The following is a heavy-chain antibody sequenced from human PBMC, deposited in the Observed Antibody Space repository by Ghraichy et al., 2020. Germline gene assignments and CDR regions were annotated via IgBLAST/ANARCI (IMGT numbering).Heavy chain of an antibody. Sequence: GGSLRLSCVASGFTFSRYSMNWVRQAPGKGLEWLSYITSGGSTLQYADSVKGRFTISRDNAKNSLYLQMNSLRAEDTAVYYCARDENWAFDYWGQGTLVTVSS. D-gene: IGHD3-16*01. CDR3: ARDENWAFDY. CDR2: ITSGGSTL. J-gene: IGHJ4*02. CDR1: GFTFSRYS. V-gene: IGHV3-48*01.